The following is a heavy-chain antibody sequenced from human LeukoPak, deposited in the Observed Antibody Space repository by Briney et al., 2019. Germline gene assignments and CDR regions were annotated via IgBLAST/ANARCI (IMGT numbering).Heavy chain of an antibody. Sequence: SETLSLTCTVSGGSIGTYYWCWGRQSPGKGLWWIGYIYVTGTRYNTYLQSRVTISVDRSKNKFSLKLSSVTAADTAVYYCAKELGSSHDRSFDYWGQGTTVTVSS. V-gene: IGHV4-4*08. J-gene: IGHJ4*02. CDR2: IYVTGT. CDR3: AKELGSSHDRSFDY. D-gene: IGHD1-26*01. CDR1: GGSIGTYY.